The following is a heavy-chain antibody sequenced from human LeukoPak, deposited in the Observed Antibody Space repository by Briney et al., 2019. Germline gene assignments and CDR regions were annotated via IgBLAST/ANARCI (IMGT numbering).Heavy chain of an antibody. V-gene: IGHV3-23*01. D-gene: IGHD3-9*01. Sequence: HPGGSLRLSCAASGFTFSSYAMSWVRQAPGKGLEWVSAISASGGSTFYPDSVKGRFTISRDNSKNTLFLQMNSLRAEDTATYFCAKKRPMTGAGDFDYWGQGTLVTVSS. J-gene: IGHJ4*02. CDR3: AKKRPMTGAGDFDY. CDR1: GFTFSSYA. CDR2: ISASGGST.